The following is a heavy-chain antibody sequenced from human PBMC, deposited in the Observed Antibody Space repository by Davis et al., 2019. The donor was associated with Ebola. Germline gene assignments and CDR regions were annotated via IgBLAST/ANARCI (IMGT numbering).Heavy chain of an antibody. CDR2: IYPGDSDT. Sequence: PGGSLRLSCKGSGYSFTSYWIGWVRQMPGKGLEWMGIIYPGDSDTRCSPSFQGQVTISADKSISTAYLQWSSLKASDTAMYYCARPNGYDYGDYSWFDPWGQGTLVTVSS. V-gene: IGHV5-51*01. CDR1: GYSFTSYW. D-gene: IGHD4-17*01. CDR3: ARPNGYDYGDYSWFDP. J-gene: IGHJ5*02.